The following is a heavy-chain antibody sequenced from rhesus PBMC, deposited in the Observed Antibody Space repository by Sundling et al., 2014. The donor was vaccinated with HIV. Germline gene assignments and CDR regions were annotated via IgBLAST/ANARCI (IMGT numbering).Heavy chain of an antibody. Sequence: VQLVESGGGLVQPGGSLRLSCEASGFTSSTFNFGDYGMNWVRQAPGKGLEWVAIIWSDGSQKFYGDSVKDRFTISRDNSKNMVYLQMNNLKVQDTAVYYCARDLRLDSWGPGVVVSVSS. CDR1: GFTSSTFNFGDYG. D-gene: IGHD2-15*01. CDR2: IWSDGSQK. CDR3: ARDLRLDS. V-gene: IGHV3-54*02. J-gene: IGHJ6*01.